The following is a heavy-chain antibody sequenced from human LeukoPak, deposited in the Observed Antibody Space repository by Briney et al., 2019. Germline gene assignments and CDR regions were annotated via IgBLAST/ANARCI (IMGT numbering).Heavy chain of an antibody. D-gene: IGHD5-18*01. CDR1: GVSINTCCYY. CDR3: ARGRSYGFDFDS. Sequence: PSETLSLTCAVSGVSINTCCYYWTWLRHPPGKGLEGIGYKYYSGSTRYNSSLRSRLTISLDTSKNQFSLRLTSVTAADTAVYYCARGRSYGFDFDSWGPGTLVIVSS. V-gene: IGHV4-61*01. CDR2: KYYSGST. J-gene: IGHJ4*02.